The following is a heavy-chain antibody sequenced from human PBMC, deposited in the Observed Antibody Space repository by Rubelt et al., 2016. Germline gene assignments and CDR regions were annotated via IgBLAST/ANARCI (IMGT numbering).Heavy chain of an antibody. V-gene: IGHV4-59*01. CDR3: ARSAWIPHYFDY. D-gene: IGHD5-12*01. Sequence: QVQLQESGPGLVKPSETLSLTCTVSGGSISSDYWSWIRQPPGKGLEWIGYIYYSGSTHYNPSLKSRVTITVDTSKNQFSLKLSAVTAADTAVYYCARSAWIPHYFDYWGQGTLVTVSS. CDR1: GGSISSDY. CDR2: IYYSGST. J-gene: IGHJ4*02.